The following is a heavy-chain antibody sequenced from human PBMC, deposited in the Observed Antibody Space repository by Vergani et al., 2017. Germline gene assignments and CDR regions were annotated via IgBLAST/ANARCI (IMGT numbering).Heavy chain of an antibody. J-gene: IGHJ5*02. V-gene: IGHV1-69*04. D-gene: IGHD6-19*01. CDR3: ATSPGPDGGSGWYYNWFDP. Sequence: QVQLVQSGAEVKKPGSSVKVSCKASGGTFSSYAISWVRQAPGQGLEWMGRIIPILGIANYAQKFQGRVTITAGKSTSTAYMELSSLRSEDTAVYYCATSPGPDGGSGWYYNWFDPWGQGTLVTVSS. CDR1: GGTFSSYA. CDR2: IIPILGIA.